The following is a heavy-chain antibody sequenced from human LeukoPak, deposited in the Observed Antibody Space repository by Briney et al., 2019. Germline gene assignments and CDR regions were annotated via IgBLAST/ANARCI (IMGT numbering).Heavy chain of an antibody. Sequence: SVKVSRTASAGTFSSYAISWVRQAPGQGLEWMGGIIPIFGTANYAQKFQGRVTITTDESTSTAYMELSSLRSEDTAVYYCASNSDSSGYYYREDAFDIWGQGTMVTVSS. J-gene: IGHJ3*02. D-gene: IGHD3-22*01. CDR1: AGTFSSYA. CDR3: ASNSDSSGYYYREDAFDI. CDR2: IIPIFGTA. V-gene: IGHV1-69*05.